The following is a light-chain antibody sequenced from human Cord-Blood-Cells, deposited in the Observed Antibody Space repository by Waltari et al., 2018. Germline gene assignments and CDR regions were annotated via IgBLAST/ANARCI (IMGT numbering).Light chain of an antibody. CDR2: DVS. CDR3: SSYTSSSTWV. CDR1: SSDVGGYNY. J-gene: IGLJ3*02. Sequence: QSALTQPASVSGSPGQSITISCTGTSSDVGGYNYVSWYQQHPGKAPKLMIYDVSKRPSGVSYRFSGAKAGNPASLTISGLQAEDEADYYCSSYTSSSTWVFGGGTKLTVL. V-gene: IGLV2-14*01.